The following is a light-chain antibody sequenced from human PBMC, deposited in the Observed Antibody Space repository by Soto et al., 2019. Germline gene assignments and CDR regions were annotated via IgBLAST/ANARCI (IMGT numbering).Light chain of an antibody. V-gene: IGKV3-11*01. CDR2: GAS. Sequence: EVELTQSPATLSLSPGETATLSCRASQTIDKFLAWYQQRPGQPPRLLIYGASIRATGIPERFSGGGSGTDFTLTITRLEPEDFAVYYCQQYNNWPPWTFGQGTKVDIK. CDR1: QTIDKF. J-gene: IGKJ1*01. CDR3: QQYNNWPPWT.